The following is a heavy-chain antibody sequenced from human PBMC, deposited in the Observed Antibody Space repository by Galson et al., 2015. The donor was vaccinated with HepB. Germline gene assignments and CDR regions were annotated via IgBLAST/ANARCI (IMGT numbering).Heavy chain of an antibody. D-gene: IGHD3-16*01. V-gene: IGHV1-18*01. CDR3: SRLGDLAGYSSA. CDR1: GYTFSSYS. Sequence: SVKVSCKASGYTFSSYSITWVRQAPGQGLEWMGWISAYNRKTSYSQKLQGRVTMTTDTSTSTAYMELRRLRSDDTAVYYCSRLGDLAGYSSAWGQGTLVTVSS. CDR2: ISAYNRKT. J-gene: IGHJ5*02.